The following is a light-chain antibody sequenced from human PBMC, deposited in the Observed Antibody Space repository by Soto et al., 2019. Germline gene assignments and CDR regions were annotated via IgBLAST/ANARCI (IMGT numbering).Light chain of an antibody. V-gene: IGLV2-14*01. CDR2: DVS. CDR1: SSDVGAYNY. CDR3: SSYTTSSAYV. J-gene: IGLJ1*01. Sequence: QSALTQPASVSGSPGQSITISCTGTSSDVGAYNYVSWYQQHPGKAPKLMIYDVSNRPSGVSNRFSASKSGNTASLTISGLQAADEADYYCSSYTTSSAYVFGTGTKVTVL.